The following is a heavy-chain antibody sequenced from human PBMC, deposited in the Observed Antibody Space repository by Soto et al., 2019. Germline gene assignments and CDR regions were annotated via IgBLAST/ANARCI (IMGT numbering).Heavy chain of an antibody. CDR2: ISYDRSNK. CDR3: ARDGVGVVPAAIRFGY. Sequence: QVQLVESGGGVVQPGRSLRLSCATSGFTFSSYAIHWVRQAPGNGLEWMAVISYDRSNKNYADSVKGRFTISRDNSKNXVDLQMNSLRAEDTSVYYCARDGVGVVPAAIRFGYWGQGTLVTVSS. D-gene: IGHD2-2*01. CDR1: GFTFSSYA. V-gene: IGHV3-30-3*01. J-gene: IGHJ4*02.